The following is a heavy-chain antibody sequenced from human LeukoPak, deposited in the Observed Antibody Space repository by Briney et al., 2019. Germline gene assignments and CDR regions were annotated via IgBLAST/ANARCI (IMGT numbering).Heavy chain of an antibody. D-gene: IGHD3-10*01. CDR2: IYASGST. J-gene: IGHJ4*02. Sequence: PSETLSLTCTVSGASINSGSYYWTWIRQPAGKGLEWIGRIYASGSTNYNPSLKSRVTMSVDTSKNQFSLKLSSVTAADTAVYYCARDRGAVGHDYWGQGTLVTVSS. CDR3: ARDRGAVGHDY. CDR1: GASINSGSYY. V-gene: IGHV4-61*02.